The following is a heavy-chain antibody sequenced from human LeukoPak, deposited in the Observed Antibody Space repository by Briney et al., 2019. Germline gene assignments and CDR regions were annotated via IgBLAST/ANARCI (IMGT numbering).Heavy chain of an antibody. J-gene: IGHJ4*02. V-gene: IGHV4-39*07. CDR1: GGSISSSSYY. D-gene: IGHD1-26*01. CDR3: ARIGTLGPPSSFFDY. Sequence: SETLSLTCTVSGGSISSSSYYWGWLRQPPGKGLEWIGSIYYSGSTYYNPSLKSRVTISVDTSKNQFSPKLISVTAADTAVYYCARIGTLGPPSSFFDYWGQGTLVTVSS. CDR2: IYYSGST.